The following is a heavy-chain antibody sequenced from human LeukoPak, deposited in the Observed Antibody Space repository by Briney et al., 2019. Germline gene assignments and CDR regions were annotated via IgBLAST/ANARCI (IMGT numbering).Heavy chain of an antibody. Sequence: AGGSLRLSCAASGFTFSSYDMTWVGQTPGKGLEWVALISRSGGTTYYADSVKGRFTITRDNSKNTLYLQMNSLRAEDTAEYYCAKRGGTESFYYYYMDVWGKGTTVTVSS. CDR1: GFTFSSYD. CDR2: ISRSGGTT. D-gene: IGHD2-15*01. V-gene: IGHV3-23*01. J-gene: IGHJ6*03. CDR3: AKRGGTESFYYYYMDV.